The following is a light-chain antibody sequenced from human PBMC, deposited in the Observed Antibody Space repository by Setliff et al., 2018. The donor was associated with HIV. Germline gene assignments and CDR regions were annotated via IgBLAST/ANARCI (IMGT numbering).Light chain of an antibody. CDR1: NSDIGGYNY. CDR2: DVS. V-gene: IGLV2-14*03. Sequence: QSALAQPASVSGSPGQSITISCTGINSDIGGYNYVSWYQQHPGKAPKLMIYDVSYRPSGVSNRFSGSKSGNTASLTISGLQAEDEADYYCSSHTSSTSYVFGAGTKVTVL. J-gene: IGLJ1*01. CDR3: SSHTSSTSYV.